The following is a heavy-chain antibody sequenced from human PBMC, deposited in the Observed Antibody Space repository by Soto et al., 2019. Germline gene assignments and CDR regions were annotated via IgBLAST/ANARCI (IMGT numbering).Heavy chain of an antibody. Sequence: QLQLQESGPGLVKPSETLSLTCTVSGGSISSSSYYWGWIRQPPGKGLEWIGSIYYSGSTYYNPSLKSRVTISVDTSKNQFSLKLSSVTAADTAVYYCARRDGDTAMVAFFDYWGQGTLVTVSS. CDR1: GGSISSSSYY. CDR3: ARRDGDTAMVAFFDY. V-gene: IGHV4-39*01. D-gene: IGHD5-18*01. J-gene: IGHJ4*02. CDR2: IYYSGST.